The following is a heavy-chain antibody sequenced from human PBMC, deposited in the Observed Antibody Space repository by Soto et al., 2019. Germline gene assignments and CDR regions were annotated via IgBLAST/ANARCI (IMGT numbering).Heavy chain of an antibody. V-gene: IGHV4-59*01. CDR3: ARYYYDSSGYCYLNWFDP. Sequence: PSETLSLTCTVSGGSISSYYWSWIRQPPGKGLEWIGYIYYSGSTNYNPSLKSRVTISVDTSKNQFSLKLSSVTAADTAVYYCARYYYDSSGYCYLNWFDPWGQGTLVTVPS. CDR1: GGSISSYY. CDR2: IYYSGST. D-gene: IGHD3-22*01. J-gene: IGHJ5*02.